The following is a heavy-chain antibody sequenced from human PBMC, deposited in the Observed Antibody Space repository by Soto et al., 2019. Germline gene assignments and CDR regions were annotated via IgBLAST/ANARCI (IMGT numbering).Heavy chain of an antibody. Sequence: SEPMSLSNTVSGGYISSNSDCWGCIRQPPGKGLEWIGSMFYSGSANYNQSLRSRVTISVDTSKNQFSLKLNYVTAADTAVYYCAKTGTMTSSGPIAFWGQGISVTV. J-gene: IGHJ4*02. D-gene: IGHD1-1*01. CDR1: GGYISSNSDC. CDR3: AKTGTMTSSGPIAF. V-gene: IGHV4-39*07. CDR2: MFYSGSA.